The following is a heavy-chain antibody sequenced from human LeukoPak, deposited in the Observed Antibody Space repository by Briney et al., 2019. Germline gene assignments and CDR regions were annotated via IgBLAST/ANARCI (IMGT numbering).Heavy chain of an antibody. CDR2: IYYSGST. D-gene: IGHD3-3*01. J-gene: IGHJ4*02. Sequence: SETLSLTCTVSGGSISSYYWSWIRQPPGKGLEWIGYIYYSGSTNYNPSLKSRVTISVDTSKNQFSPKLSSVTAADTAVYYCARAPSYYDSEVFDYWGQGTLVTVSS. V-gene: IGHV4-59*01. CDR1: GGSISSYY. CDR3: ARAPSYYDSEVFDY.